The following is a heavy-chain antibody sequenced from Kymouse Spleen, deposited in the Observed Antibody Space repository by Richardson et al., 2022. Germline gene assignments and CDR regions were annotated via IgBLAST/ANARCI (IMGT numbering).Heavy chain of an antibody. CDR3: TRHAGDRDAFDI. CDR2: IRSKANSYAT. CDR1: GFTFSGSA. Sequence: EVQLVESGGGLVQPGGSLKLSCAASGFTFSGSAMHWVRQASGKGLEWVGRIRSKANSYATAYAASVKGRFTISRDDSKNTAYLQMNSLKTEDTAVYYCTRHAGDRDAFDIWGQGTMVTVSS. D-gene: IGHD3-10*01. J-gene: IGHJ3*02. V-gene: IGHV3-73*02.